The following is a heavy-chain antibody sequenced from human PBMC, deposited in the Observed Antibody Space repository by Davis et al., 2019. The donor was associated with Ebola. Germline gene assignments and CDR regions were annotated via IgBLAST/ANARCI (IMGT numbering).Heavy chain of an antibody. CDR3: ARRGTSSSGGYFDY. CDR2: INHSGST. CDR1: GGSFSGYY. D-gene: IGHD6-6*01. V-gene: IGHV4-34*01. J-gene: IGHJ4*02. Sequence: MPSETLSLTCAVYGGSFSGYYWSWIRQPPGKGLEWIGEINHSGSTNYNPSLKSRVIISVDTSKNQVSLSLTSVTATDTAVYYCARRGTSSSGGYFDYWGQGTLVTISS.